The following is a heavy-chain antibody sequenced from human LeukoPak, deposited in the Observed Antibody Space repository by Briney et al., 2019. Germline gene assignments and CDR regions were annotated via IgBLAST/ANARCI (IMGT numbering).Heavy chain of an antibody. D-gene: IGHD3-9*01. CDR2: IRSKAYGGTT. V-gene: IGHV3-49*03. CDR1: GFTFGDYA. J-gene: IGHJ4*02. CDR3: TRDTLLRYFDWFVPFDY. Sequence: GGSLRLSCTASGFTFGDYAMSWFRQAPGKGLEWVVCIRSKAYGGTTEYAASVKGRFTISRDDSKSIAYLQMNSLTTEATAVYYCTRDTLLRYFDWFVPFDYWGQGTLVTVSS.